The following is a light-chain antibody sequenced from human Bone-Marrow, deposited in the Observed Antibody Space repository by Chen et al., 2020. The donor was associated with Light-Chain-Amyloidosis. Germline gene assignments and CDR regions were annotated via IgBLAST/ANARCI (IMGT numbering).Light chain of an antibody. Sequence: IVSTQSPLTLSLSPGEGANLSCRASQTISSNYLTWYQQKFGQSPRLLIYGSYSRATGIPDRFNGSGSGADFTLTINRLEPEDFAMYYCQQYGTSPLTFGGGTKVEIK. J-gene: IGKJ4*01. CDR2: GSY. CDR1: QTISSNY. V-gene: IGKV3-20*01. CDR3: QQYGTSPLT.